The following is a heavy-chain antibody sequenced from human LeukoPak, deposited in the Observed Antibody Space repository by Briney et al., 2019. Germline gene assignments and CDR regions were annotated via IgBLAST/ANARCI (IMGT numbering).Heavy chain of an antibody. CDR2: IYYSEST. CDR1: GGSISSSSYY. CDR3: ARFRDYKEAFDI. Sequence: SETLSLTCTVSGGSISSSSYYWGWIRQPPGKGLEWIGNIYYSESTYYNPSLKSRVTISVDTSKNQFSLKLNSVTAADTAVYYCARFRDYKEAFDIWGQGTMVTVSS. V-gene: IGHV4-39*07. J-gene: IGHJ3*02. D-gene: IGHD3-10*01.